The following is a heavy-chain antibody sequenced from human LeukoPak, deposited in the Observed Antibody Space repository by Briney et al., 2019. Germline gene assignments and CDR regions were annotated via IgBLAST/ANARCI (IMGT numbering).Heavy chain of an antibody. Sequence: SETLSLTCTVSGGSISSYYWSWIRQPPGKGLEWIGYIYYSGSTNYNPSLKSRVTISVDTSKNQFSLKLSSVTAADTAVYYCARHLSGPDRTFDYWGQGTLVTVS. CDR3: ARHLSGPDRTFDY. J-gene: IGHJ4*02. CDR2: IYYSGST. D-gene: IGHD3-10*01. CDR1: GGSISSYY. V-gene: IGHV4-59*08.